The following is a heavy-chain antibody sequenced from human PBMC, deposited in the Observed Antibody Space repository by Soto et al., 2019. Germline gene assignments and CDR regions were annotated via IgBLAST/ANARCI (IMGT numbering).Heavy chain of an antibody. CDR3: ARGYSSGRLDY. Sequence: GGSLRLSCAASGFTFDDYGMSWVRQAPGQGLEWVSGIKWNGGRTGYADSVKGRFTISIDNAKNSLYLQMNSLRDEDMFLYYCARGYSSGRLDYWGQGTLVTVSS. J-gene: IGHJ4*02. V-gene: IGHV3-20*04. D-gene: IGHD3-10*01. CDR1: GFTFDDYG. CDR2: IKWNGGRT.